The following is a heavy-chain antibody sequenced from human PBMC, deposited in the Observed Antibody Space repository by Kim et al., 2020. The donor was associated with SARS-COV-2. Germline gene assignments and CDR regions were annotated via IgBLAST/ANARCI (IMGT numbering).Heavy chain of an antibody. D-gene: IGHD6-25*01. CDR1: GGSISSYY. CDR2: IYYSGST. V-gene: IGHV4-59*01. CDR3: ARAKVWLRRWYYIDY. J-gene: IGHJ4*02. Sequence: SETLSLTCTVSGGSISSYYWSWIRQPPGKGLEWIGYIYYSGSTNYNPSLKSRVSISVDTSKNHFSLKLSSVTAADTAVYYCARAKVWLRRWYYIDYWGQG.